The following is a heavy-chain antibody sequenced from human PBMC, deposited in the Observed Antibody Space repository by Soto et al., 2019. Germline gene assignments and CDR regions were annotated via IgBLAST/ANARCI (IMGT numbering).Heavy chain of an antibody. CDR2: VIPMFGTT. J-gene: IGHJ6*02. V-gene: IGHV1-69*12. CDR1: GGTFSSYA. CDR3: ARARIAVAVDYYYSAMDV. Sequence: QVQLVQSGAEVKKPGSSVKVSCKASGGTFSSYAISWVRQAPGQGLEWMGGVIPMFGTTNYAQKFQGRVTITADESTRTAYMELSSLRSEDMAVYYCARARIAVAVDYYYSAMDVWGQGTTVSVSS. D-gene: IGHD6-19*01.